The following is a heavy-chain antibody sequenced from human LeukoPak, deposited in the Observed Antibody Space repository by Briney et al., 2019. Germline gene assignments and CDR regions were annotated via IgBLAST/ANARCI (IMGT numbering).Heavy chain of an antibody. D-gene: IGHD2-15*01. CDR1: GYSFTSYW. J-gene: IGHJ4*02. CDR2: IYPGDSDT. CDR3: ARHCRYLGYCSGGSCYRDYVGDCSVDY. V-gene: IGHV5-51*01. Sequence: GESLKISCKGSGYSFTSYWIGWVRQMPGKGLEWMGIIYPGDSDTRYSPSFQGQVIISADKSISTAYLQWSSLKASDTAMYYCARHCRYLGYCSGGSCYRDYVGDCSVDYWGQGTLVTVSS.